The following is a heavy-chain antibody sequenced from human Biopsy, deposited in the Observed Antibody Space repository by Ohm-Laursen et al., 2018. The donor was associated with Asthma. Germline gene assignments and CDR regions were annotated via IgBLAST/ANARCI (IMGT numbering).Heavy chain of an antibody. D-gene: IGHD3-10*01. CDR2: ISVYNGNT. V-gene: IGHV1-18*01. CDR3: ARAVDYSHYYGIDV. CDR1: GYTFNSAG. Sequence: ASVKVSCKTSGYTFNSAGITWVRQAPGQGLEWMGWISVYNGNTKVAQKLQDRVTMITDTSTSTAYMELRSLRPDDTAVYFCARAVDYSHYYGIDVWGRGTTVTVS. J-gene: IGHJ6*02.